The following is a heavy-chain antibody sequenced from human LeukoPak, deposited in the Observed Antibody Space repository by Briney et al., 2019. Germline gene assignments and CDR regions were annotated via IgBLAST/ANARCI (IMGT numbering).Heavy chain of an antibody. CDR1: GYSFTSYL. CDR3: ARRGYYDSSGYYGRYFDY. V-gene: IGHV5-51*01. D-gene: IGHD3-22*01. Sequence: GESLKISCKGSGYSFTSYLIGWVRQMPGKGLEWMAIINPADSNTRYSPSFQGQVTISADKSISTAYLQWSSLKASDTAMYYCARRGYYDSSGYYGRYFDYWGQGTLVTVSS. J-gene: IGHJ4*02. CDR2: INPADSNT.